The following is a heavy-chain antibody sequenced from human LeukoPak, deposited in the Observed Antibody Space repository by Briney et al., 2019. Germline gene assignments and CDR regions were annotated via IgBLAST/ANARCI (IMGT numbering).Heavy chain of an antibody. CDR3: ARVMTATTYWYFDL. CDR1: GFTVNSYY. J-gene: IGHJ2*01. Sequence: GGSLRLSCAASGFTVNSYYMTWVRQAPGKGLEWVSVIFIGGSTSYADSVKGRFAISRDSSKNTVYLQMDSLRVEDTAVYYCARVMTATTYWYFDLWGRGSLVTVSS. CDR2: IFIGGST. V-gene: IGHV3-66*02. D-gene: IGHD4-17*01.